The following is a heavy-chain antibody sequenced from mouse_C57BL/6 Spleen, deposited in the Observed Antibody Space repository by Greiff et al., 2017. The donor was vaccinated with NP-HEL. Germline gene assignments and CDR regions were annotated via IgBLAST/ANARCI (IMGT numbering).Heavy chain of an antibody. CDR2: IYPGDGDT. V-gene: IGHV1-80*01. CDR1: GYAFSSYW. CDR3: ARRNDYDGYAMDY. D-gene: IGHD2-4*01. Sequence: QVQLQQSGAELVKPGASVKISCKASGYAFSSYWMNWVKQRPGKGLEWIGQIYPGDGDTNYNGKFKGKATLTADKSSSTAYMQLSSLTSEDSAVYFCARRNDYDGYAMDYWGQGTSVTVSS. J-gene: IGHJ4*01.